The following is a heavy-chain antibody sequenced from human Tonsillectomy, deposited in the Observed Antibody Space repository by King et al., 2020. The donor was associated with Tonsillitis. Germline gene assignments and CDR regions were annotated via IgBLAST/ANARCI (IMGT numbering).Heavy chain of an antibody. J-gene: IGHJ6*02. CDR1: GYTFTGYY. D-gene: IGHD3-3*01. CDR3: ARDLKMFGDVSRYYYYYGMDV. V-gene: IGHV1-2*02. Sequence: VQLVQSGAEVKKPGASVKVSCKASGYTFTGYYMHWVRQAPGQGLEWMGWIKPNSGGTNYAQKFQGRVTMTRDTSISTAYMEMSRLRSDDTAVYYCARDLKMFGDVSRYYYYYGMDVWGQGTPVTVSS. CDR2: IKPNSGGT.